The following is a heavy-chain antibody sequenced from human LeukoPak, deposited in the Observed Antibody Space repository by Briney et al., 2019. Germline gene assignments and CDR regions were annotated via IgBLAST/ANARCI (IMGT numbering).Heavy chain of an antibody. Sequence: GGSLRLSCAASGFTFSSYSMIWVRQAPGKGLEWVSYISSSSTTIYYADSVKGRFTISRDNAKNSLYLQMDSLGDEDTAVYYCARPNCGGTYGMDVWGQGTTVTVSS. CDR2: ISSSSTTI. CDR1: GFTFSSYS. D-gene: IGHD2-21*01. J-gene: IGHJ6*02. V-gene: IGHV3-48*02. CDR3: ARPNCGGTYGMDV.